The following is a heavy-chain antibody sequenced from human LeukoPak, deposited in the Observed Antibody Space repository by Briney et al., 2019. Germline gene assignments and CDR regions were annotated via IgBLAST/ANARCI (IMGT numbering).Heavy chain of an antibody. Sequence: ASVKVSCKASGGTFSSYAISWVRQAPGQGLEWMGRIIPIFGTANYAQKFQGRVTITTDESTSTAYMELSSLRSEDTAVYYCAVNDYGDYVPSNWGQGTLVTVSS. CDR2: IIPIFGTA. J-gene: IGHJ4*02. V-gene: IGHV1-69*05. D-gene: IGHD4-17*01. CDR1: GGTFSSYA. CDR3: AVNDYGDYVPSN.